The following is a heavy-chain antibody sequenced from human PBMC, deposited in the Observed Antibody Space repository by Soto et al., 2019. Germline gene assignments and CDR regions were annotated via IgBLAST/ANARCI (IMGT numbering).Heavy chain of an antibody. D-gene: IGHD3-16*01. CDR3: TRLITPLDC. CDR2: IRSKGNNLET. Sequence: EVQLVESGGGLVQPGGSLKLSCAASGFTFSDSTMHWVRQTSGRGLEWLGRIRSKGNNLETVYAASVKGRFTISRDDSKNTAYLQMNSLKTEDTAVYYCTRLITPLDCWGRGTLVTVSS. V-gene: IGHV3-73*02. CDR1: GFTFSDST. J-gene: IGHJ4*02.